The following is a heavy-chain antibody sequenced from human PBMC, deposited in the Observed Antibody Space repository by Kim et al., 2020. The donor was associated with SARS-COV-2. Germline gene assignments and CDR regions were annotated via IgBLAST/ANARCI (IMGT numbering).Heavy chain of an antibody. D-gene: IGHD1-1*01. J-gene: IGHJ4*02. Sequence: SETLSLTCTVYGGSISTYYWSWIRQPPGKGLEWMGYIYYTGSTNVNPSLKGRVTMSLDTSKSQFSLNLRSVTAADTAVYYCARTSSRDWYNDRGHFDHWGKETRVAVSA. CDR2: IYYTGST. CDR3: ARTSSRDWYNDRGHFDH. CDR1: GGSISTYY. V-gene: IGHV4-59*01.